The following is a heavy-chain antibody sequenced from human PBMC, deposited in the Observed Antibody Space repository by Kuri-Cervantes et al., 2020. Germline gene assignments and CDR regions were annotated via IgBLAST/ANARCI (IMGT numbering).Heavy chain of an antibody. D-gene: IGHD6-13*01. J-gene: IGHJ4*02. CDR2: MNPNSGNT. Sequence: SVKVSCKASGYTFTSYGINWVRQATGQGLEWMGWMNPNSGNTGYAQKFQGRVTMTRNTSISTAYMELSSLRPEDTAVYYCARDRRAAVFDYWGQGTLVTVSS. V-gene: IGHV1-8*01. CDR1: GYTFTSYG. CDR3: ARDRRAAVFDY.